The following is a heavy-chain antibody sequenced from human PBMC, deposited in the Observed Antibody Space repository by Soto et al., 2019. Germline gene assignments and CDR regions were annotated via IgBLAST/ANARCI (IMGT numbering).Heavy chain of an antibody. J-gene: IGHJ6*02. CDR2: ISGSGGST. D-gene: IGHD3-3*01. V-gene: IGHV3-23*01. Sequence: PVGSLRLSCAASGFTFSSYAMSWVRQAPGKGLEWVSAISGSGGSTYYADSVKGRLTISRDNSKNTLYLQMNSLRAEDTAVYYCAKAVDSWSGSGMDVCGQGTTVTVSS. CDR3: AKAVDSWSGSGMDV. CDR1: GFTFSSYA.